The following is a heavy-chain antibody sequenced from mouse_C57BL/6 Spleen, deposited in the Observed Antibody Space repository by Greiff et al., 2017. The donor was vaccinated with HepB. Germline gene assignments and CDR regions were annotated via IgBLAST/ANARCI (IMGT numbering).Heavy chain of an antibody. CDR3: ARGGLLRLQGDY. CDR1: GYTFTSYW. CDR2: IDPSDSYT. V-gene: IGHV1-50*01. D-gene: IGHD3-2*02. Sequence: SGAELVKPGASVKLSCKASGYTFTSYWMQWVKQRPGQGLEWIGEIDPSDSYTNYNQKFKGKATLTVDTSSSTAYMQLSSLTSEDSAVYYCARGGLLRLQGDYWGQGTTLTVSS. J-gene: IGHJ2*01.